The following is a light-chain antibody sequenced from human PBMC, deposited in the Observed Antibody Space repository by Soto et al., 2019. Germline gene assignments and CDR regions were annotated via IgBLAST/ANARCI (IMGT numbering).Light chain of an antibody. CDR2: GAS. CDR1: ESVTSS. J-gene: IGKJ5*01. V-gene: IGKV3-20*01. Sequence: EIVMTQSPATLSVSPGDRATLSCRASESVTSSLAWYQQKPGQPPRLLIYGASGRATGTPDRFSGGGSGTDFTLTISRLEPEDFAVYYCQQYGSFSITFGQGTRLEIK. CDR3: QQYGSFSIT.